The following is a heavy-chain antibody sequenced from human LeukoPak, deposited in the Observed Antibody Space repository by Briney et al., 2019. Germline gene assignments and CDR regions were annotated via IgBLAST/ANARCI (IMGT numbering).Heavy chain of an antibody. Sequence: SETLSLTCTVSGGSINSNSYYWGWIRQPPGKGLEWIGSIYYSGSTYYNQSPKSRVTISVDTSKNQFSLKLSSVTAADTAVYYCARDKGIEDYYGSGSPAGFDPWGQGTLVTVSS. CDR2: IYYSGST. CDR1: GGSINSNSYY. D-gene: IGHD3-10*01. V-gene: IGHV4-39*07. J-gene: IGHJ5*02. CDR3: ARDKGIEDYYGSGSPAGFDP.